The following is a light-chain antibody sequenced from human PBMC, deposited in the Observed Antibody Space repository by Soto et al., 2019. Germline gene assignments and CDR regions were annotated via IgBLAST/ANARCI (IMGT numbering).Light chain of an antibody. CDR3: QQYDNSAWT. Sequence: EIVLTHSPGTLSLSPCERATLSFSASQRVSSRYLAWYQQKPGQAPRLLIYGASSRATGIPDRFSGSGSGTDFTLTISRLEPEDFAVYYCQQYDNSAWTFGQGTKVDI. V-gene: IGKV3-20*01. CDR1: QRVSSRY. J-gene: IGKJ1*01. CDR2: GAS.